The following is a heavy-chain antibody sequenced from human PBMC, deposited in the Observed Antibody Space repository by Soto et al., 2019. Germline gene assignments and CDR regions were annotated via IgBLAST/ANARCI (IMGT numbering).Heavy chain of an antibody. CDR1: GFTFSDYY. CDR2: ISSSSSYT. V-gene: IGHV3-11*03. Sequence: PGGSLRLSCAASGFTFSDYYMSWIRQAPGKGLEWVSYISSSSSYTNYADSVKGRFTISRDNAKNSLYLQMNSLRAEDTAVYYCATWQWLRQGVDYWGQGTLVTVSS. J-gene: IGHJ4*02. CDR3: ATWQWLRQGVDY. D-gene: IGHD5-12*01.